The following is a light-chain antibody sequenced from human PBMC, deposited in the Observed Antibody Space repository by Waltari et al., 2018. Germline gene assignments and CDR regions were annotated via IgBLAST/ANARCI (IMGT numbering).Light chain of an antibody. V-gene: IGKV1D-12*01. CDR2: AAS. J-gene: IGKJ5*01. CDR3: QQANSFPPT. Sequence: DIQMTQSPSSVSASVGDRVTITCRASQGISNWLAWYQQKPGKAPNLLIYAASSLKSGVPSRFSGSGSGTDFTLTISSLQPEDFATYYCQQANSFPPTFDQGTRLEIK. CDR1: QGISNW.